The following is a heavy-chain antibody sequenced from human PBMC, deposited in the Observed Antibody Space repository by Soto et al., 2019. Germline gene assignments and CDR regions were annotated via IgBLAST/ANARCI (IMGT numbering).Heavy chain of an antibody. J-gene: IGHJ4*02. D-gene: IGHD5-12*01. V-gene: IGHV3-30*18. CDR2: ISYDGSNK. CDR3: AKVGEEVATLDY. CDR1: GFTFSSYG. Sequence: QVQLVESGGGVVQPGRSLRLSCAASGFTFSSYGMHWVRQAPGKGLEWVAVISYDGSNKYYADSVKGRFTISRDNSKNTLYLQMNSLRAEDTAVYYCAKVGEEVATLDYWGQGTLVTVSS.